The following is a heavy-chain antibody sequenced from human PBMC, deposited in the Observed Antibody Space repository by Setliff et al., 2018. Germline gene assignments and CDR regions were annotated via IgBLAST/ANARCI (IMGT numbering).Heavy chain of an antibody. CDR2: IHTSGST. V-gene: IGHV4-4*08. D-gene: IGHD2-15*01. J-gene: IGHJ5*02. Sequence: SETLSLTCTVSGGSISSSYWSWIRQPPGKGLEWIGYIHTSGSTNYNPSLKSRVTISVDSSINQFSLKLNSVTAADTAVYYCARARYCSGGSCYWTWFGPWGQGTLVTVSS. CDR3: ARARYCSGGSCYWTWFGP. CDR1: GGSISSSY.